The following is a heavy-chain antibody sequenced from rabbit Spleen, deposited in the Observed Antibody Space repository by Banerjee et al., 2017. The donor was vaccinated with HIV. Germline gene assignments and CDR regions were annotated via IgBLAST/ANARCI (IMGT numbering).Heavy chain of an antibody. CDR2: IDTNDGDT. J-gene: IGHJ2*01. V-gene: IGHV1S40*01. D-gene: IGHD1-1*01. CDR3: ARNYVNAFDP. Sequence: QSLEESGGDLVKPGASLTLTCTASGFSFSHSDWIYWVRQAPGKGLEWIACIDTNDGDTDYANWPKGRFTISKTSSTTVTLQMTSLTAADTATYFCARNYVNAFDPWGPGTLVTVS. CDR1: GFSFSHSDW.